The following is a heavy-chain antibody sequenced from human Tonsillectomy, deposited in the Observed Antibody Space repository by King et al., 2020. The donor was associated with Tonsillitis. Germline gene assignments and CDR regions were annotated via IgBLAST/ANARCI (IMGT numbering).Heavy chain of an antibody. CDR1: GYTFTSYG. CDR2: ISAYNGNT. V-gene: IGHV1-18*01. Sequence: VQLVESGAEVKKPGASVKVSCKASGYTFTSYGMSWVRQAPGKGLEWMGWISAYNGNTNYAQKRQGKVTMTTDTPTSTAYMERRILRSDDTAVYYCARDYDDFWSGSGGWFDPWGQGTLVTVSS. D-gene: IGHD3-3*01. J-gene: IGHJ5*02. CDR3: ARDYDDFWSGSGGWFDP.